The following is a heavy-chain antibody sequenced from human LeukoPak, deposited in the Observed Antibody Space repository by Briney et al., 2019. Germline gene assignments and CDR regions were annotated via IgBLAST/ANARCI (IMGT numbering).Heavy chain of an antibody. V-gene: IGHV3-30-3*01. CDR3: ARVASISTWLPDYYYYGMDV. CDR1: GFTFSSYA. J-gene: IGHJ6*02. D-gene: IGHD5-12*01. Sequence: PGGSLRLSCAASGFTFSSYAMHWVRQAPGKGLEWVAVISYDGSNKYYADSVKGRFTISRDNSKNTLYLQMNSLRAEDTAVYYCARVASISTWLPDYYYYGMDVWGQGTTVTVSS. CDR2: ISYDGSNK.